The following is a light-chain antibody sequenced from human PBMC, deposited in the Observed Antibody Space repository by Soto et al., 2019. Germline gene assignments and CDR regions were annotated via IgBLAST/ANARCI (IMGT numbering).Light chain of an antibody. Sequence: DIVLTQSPGTVALSPGERATLSCRASQSLNSSYLAWYQQKPGQAPRLLIYDASSRATGIPDRFSGSGSGTDFTLTISRLEPEDSAVYYCQQYGSSPPITFGQGTRLEIK. CDR1: QSLNSSY. J-gene: IGKJ5*01. V-gene: IGKV3-20*01. CDR3: QQYGSSPPIT. CDR2: DAS.